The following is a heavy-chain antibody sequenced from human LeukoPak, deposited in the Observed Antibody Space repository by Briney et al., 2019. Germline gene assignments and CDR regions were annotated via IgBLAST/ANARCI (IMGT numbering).Heavy chain of an antibody. D-gene: IGHD1-26*01. Sequence: GGSLRLSCAASGFPFNSNWMHWVRQAPGKGLVWVSRISSDGSSRSCADSVKGRFTISRDNAKKTLYLEMNSLREEDAAIYYCVYSGNYRFDYWGQGTLVTVSS. CDR2: ISSDGSSR. J-gene: IGHJ4*02. CDR3: VYSGNYRFDY. V-gene: IGHV3-74*01. CDR1: GFPFNSNW.